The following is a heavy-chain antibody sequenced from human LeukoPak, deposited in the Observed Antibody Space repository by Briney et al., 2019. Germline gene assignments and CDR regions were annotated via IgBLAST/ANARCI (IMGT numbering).Heavy chain of an antibody. CDR1: GFTSSSYA. V-gene: IGHV3-64*01. D-gene: IGHD6-13*01. Sequence: GGSLRLSCAASGFTSSSYAMHWVRQAPGKGLEYVSAISSNGGSTYYANSVKGRFTISRDNSKNTLYLQMGSLRAEDMAVYYCARGGRAAGFDYWGQGTLVTVSS. CDR2: ISSNGGST. CDR3: ARGGRAAGFDY. J-gene: IGHJ4*02.